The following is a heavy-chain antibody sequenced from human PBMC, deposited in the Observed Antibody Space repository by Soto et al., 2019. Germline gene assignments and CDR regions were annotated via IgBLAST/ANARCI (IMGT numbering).Heavy chain of an antibody. CDR3: ARGYCSGGSCYRY. Sequence: SETLSLTCSVSGGSISSSSYYWGWIRQPPGKGLEWIGSIYYSGSTYYNPSLKSRVTISVDTSKNQFSLKLSSVTAADTAVYYCARGYCSGGSCYRYWGQGSQVTVSS. CDR2: IYYSGST. V-gene: IGHV4-39*01. CDR1: GGSISSSSYY. D-gene: IGHD2-15*01. J-gene: IGHJ4*02.